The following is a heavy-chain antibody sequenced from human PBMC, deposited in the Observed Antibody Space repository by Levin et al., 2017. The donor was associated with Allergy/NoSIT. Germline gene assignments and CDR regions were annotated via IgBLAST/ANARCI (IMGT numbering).Heavy chain of an antibody. CDR1: GYTFTSYY. CDR2: ISPSGGST. Sequence: GESLKISCKTSGYTFTSYYIQWVRQAPGQGLEWMGLISPSGGSTSYAQKFQGRVTLTRDTSTTTVYMELSSLRSEDTAVYYCARVRIGRAGTSTFDYWGQGTPVTVSS. CDR3: ARVRIGRAGTSTFDY. D-gene: IGHD1-26*01. J-gene: IGHJ4*02. V-gene: IGHV1-46*01.